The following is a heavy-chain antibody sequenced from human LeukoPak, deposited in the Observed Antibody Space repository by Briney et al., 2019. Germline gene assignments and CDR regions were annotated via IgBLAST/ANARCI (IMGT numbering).Heavy chain of an antibody. V-gene: IGHV3-33*01. D-gene: IGHD2-2*01. CDR2: IWYDGSNK. Sequence: GRSLRLSCAASGFTFSSYGMHWVRQAPGKGLEWVAVIWYDGSNKYYADSVKGRFTISRDNPKNTLYLQMNSLRAEDTAVYYCARDGCSSTSCYVYYYYGMDVWGQGTTVTVSS. CDR1: GFTFSSYG. CDR3: ARDGCSSTSCYVYYYYGMDV. J-gene: IGHJ6*02.